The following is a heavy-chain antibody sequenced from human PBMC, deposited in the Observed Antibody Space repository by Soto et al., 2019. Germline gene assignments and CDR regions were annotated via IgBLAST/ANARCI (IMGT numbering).Heavy chain of an antibody. V-gene: IGHV4-30-4*08. CDR1: GGSISSGAYY. D-gene: IGHD2-8*01. Sequence: SETLSLTCTVSGGSISSGAYYWSWIRQPPGKGLEWIGYIYYSGSTYYNPSLKSLVTISVDTSKNQFSLKLSSVTAADTAVYYCARSVKTVLMVYAPLFDYWGQGTLVTVSS. CDR2: IYYSGST. CDR3: ARSVKTVLMVYAPLFDY. J-gene: IGHJ4*02.